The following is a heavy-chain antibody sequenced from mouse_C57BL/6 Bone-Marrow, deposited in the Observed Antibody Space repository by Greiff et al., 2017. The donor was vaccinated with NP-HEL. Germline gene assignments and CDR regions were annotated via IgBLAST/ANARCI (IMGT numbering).Heavy chain of an antibody. CDR3: ARSKGISWFAY. J-gene: IGHJ3*01. CDR1: GYSFTGYY. Sequence: EVKLMESGPELVKPGASVKISCKASGYSFTGYYMNWVKQSPEKSLEWIGEINPSTGGTTYNQKFKAKATLTVDKSSSTAYMQLKSLTSEDSAVYYCARSKGISWFAYWGQGTLVTVSA. CDR2: INPSTGGT. V-gene: IGHV1-42*01.